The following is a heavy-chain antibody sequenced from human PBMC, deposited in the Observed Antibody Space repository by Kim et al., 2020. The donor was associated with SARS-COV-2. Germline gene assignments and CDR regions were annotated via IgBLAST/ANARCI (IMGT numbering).Heavy chain of an antibody. CDR1: GFTFSDYY. J-gene: IGHJ6*02. CDR2: ISSSSSYT. D-gene: IGHD1-26*01. V-gene: IGHV3-11*06. CDR3: ARDSGDYYGMDV. Sequence: GGSLRLSCAASGFTFSDYYMSWIRQAPGKGLEWVSYISSSSSYTNYADSVKGRFTISRDNAKNSLYLQMNSLRAEDTAVYYCARDSGDYYGMDVWGQGTTVTVSS.